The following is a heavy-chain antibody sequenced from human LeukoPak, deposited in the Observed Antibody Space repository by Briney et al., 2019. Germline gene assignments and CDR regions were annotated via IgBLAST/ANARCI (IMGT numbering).Heavy chain of an antibody. V-gene: IGHV1-2*02. D-gene: IGHD6-13*01. CDR3: VRGSQQLVTYYFDY. CDR1: GYTFTGYY. J-gene: IGHJ4*02. CDR2: INPNSGGT. Sequence: ASVKVSCKASGYTFTGYYMHWVRQAPGQGLEWKGWINPNSGGTNYAQKFQGRVTMTRDTSISTAYMELSRLRSDDTAVYYCVRGSQQLVTYYFDYWGQGTLVTVSS.